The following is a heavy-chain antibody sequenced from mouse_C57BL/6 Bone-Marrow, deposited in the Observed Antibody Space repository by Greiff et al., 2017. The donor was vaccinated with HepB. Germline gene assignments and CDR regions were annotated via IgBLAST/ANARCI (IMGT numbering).Heavy chain of an antibody. Sequence: QVQLQQPGAELVRPGSSVKLSCKASGYTFTSYWMDWVKQRPGQGLEWIGNIYPSDSETHYNQKFKDKATLTVDKSSSTAYMQLSSLTSEDSAVYYCARRGYGWYFDVWGTGTTVTVSS. D-gene: IGHD3-1*01. CDR1: GYTFTSYW. V-gene: IGHV1-61*01. CDR2: IYPSDSET. CDR3: ARRGYGWYFDV. J-gene: IGHJ1*03.